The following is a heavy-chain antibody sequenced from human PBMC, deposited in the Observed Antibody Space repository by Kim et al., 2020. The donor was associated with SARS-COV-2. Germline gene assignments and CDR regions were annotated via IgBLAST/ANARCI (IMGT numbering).Heavy chain of an antibody. CDR2: I. CDR3: ARDSGGDGMDV. Sequence: IYYADSVKGRFTISRDNAKNSLYLQMNSLRAEDTAVYYCARDSGGDGMDVWGQGTTVTVSS. D-gene: IGHD3-10*01. V-gene: IGHV3-11*01. J-gene: IGHJ6*02.